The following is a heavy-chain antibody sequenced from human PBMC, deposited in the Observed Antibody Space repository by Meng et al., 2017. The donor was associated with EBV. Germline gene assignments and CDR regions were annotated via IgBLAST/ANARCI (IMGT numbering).Heavy chain of an antibody. V-gene: IGHV4-4*02. Sequence: QPGCGQGRRKPSVPLAPPVAVPGGPVSSSNWWSWVRQPPGKGLEWIGEIYHSGSTNYNPSLKSRVTISVDKSKNQFSLKLSSVTAADTAVYYCXRRSLDYYDSSGFDYWGQGTLVTVSS. J-gene: IGHJ4*02. CDR3: XRRSLDYYDSSGFDY. CDR2: IYHSGST. D-gene: IGHD3-22*01. CDR1: GGPVSSSNW.